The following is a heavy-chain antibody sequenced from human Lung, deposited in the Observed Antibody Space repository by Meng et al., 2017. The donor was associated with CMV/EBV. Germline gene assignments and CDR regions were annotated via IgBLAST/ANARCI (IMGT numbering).Heavy chain of an antibody. CDR2: IRHDGTNK. CDR3: AKDLLLFGGPNAYFDQ. J-gene: IGHJ4*02. Sequence: GGSXRLXCAASGFRFDDYGMHWVRQTPGKGLEWVAFIRHDGTNKFYGDSVKGRFTISRDNSKNTVYLQMNSLRPEETAVYYCAKDLLLFGGPNAYFDQLGQGXLVTVSS. D-gene: IGHD3-16*01. V-gene: IGHV3-30*02. CDR1: GFRFDDYG.